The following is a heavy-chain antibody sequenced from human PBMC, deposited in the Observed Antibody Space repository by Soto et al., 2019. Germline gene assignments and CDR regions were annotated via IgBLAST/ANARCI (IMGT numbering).Heavy chain of an antibody. CDR1: GGSVNSYY. Sequence: QVQLQESGPGLVRPSETLSLTCTVSGGSVNSYYWSWIRQTPGKGPEWIGYIFYSGSTNPNPSLKSRASMSVDMSKNQFSLRLSSLTAADTAVYYCARVFPSYCGGDCAYFDSWGQGILVTVSS. J-gene: IGHJ4*02. CDR2: IFYSGST. D-gene: IGHD2-21*02. CDR3: ARVFPSYCGGDCAYFDS. V-gene: IGHV4-59*02.